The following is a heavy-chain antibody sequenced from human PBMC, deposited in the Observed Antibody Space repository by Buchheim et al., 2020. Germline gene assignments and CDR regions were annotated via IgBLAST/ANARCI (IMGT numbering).Heavy chain of an antibody. CDR2: INHSGRT. CDR1: GGSISSGDYY. J-gene: IGHJ5*02. Sequence: QVQLQESGPGLVKPSQTLSLTCTVSGGSISSGDYYWSWIRQHPGKGLEWIGEINHSGRTNYNPSLKSRVTISVDTSKNTFSLKLSSVTAADTAVYYCARGRDIVVVPAAKDWFDPWGQGTL. V-gene: IGHV4-31*03. D-gene: IGHD2-2*01. CDR3: ARGRDIVVVPAAKDWFDP.